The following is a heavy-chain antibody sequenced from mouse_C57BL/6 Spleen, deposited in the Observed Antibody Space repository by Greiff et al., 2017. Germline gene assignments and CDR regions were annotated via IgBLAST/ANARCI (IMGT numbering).Heavy chain of an antibody. J-gene: IGHJ2*01. D-gene: IGHD3-3*01. Sequence: ESGPGLVKPSQSLSLTCSVTGYSITSGYYWNWIRQFPGNKLERMGYISYDVSNTSKPSLKNRIPITRDTSTNQFFLKLNSVTTEDTATYYCAGWDYWGQGTTLTVSS. CDR2: ISYDVSN. CDR1: GYSITSGYY. V-gene: IGHV3-6*01. CDR3: AGWDY.